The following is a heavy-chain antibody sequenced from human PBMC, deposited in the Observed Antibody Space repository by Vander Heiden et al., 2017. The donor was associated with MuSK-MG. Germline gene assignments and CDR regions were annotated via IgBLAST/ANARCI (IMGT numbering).Heavy chain of an antibody. J-gene: IGHJ5*02. D-gene: IGHD1-1*01. CDR2: IWYDGSNK. Sequence: QVQLVASGGGVVQPGRALSLSCAASGFTVSSYGMHWVRQAPGKGLEWVAVIWYDGSNKYYADSVKGRFTISRDNSKNTLYLQMNSLRAEDTAVYYCARGLDRFDPWGQGTLVTVSS. V-gene: IGHV3-33*01. CDR1: GFTVSSYG. CDR3: ARGLDRFDP.